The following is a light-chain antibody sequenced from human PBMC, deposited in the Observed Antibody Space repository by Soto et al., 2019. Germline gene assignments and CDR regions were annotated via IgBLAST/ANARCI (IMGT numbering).Light chain of an antibody. CDR2: GAS. CDR3: QQYNTWPQT. Sequence: EIVMTQAPATLSVSPGERATLSCRASQSVSSNLACYQQKPCQAAMRLIYGASTSATGIPARFSGSGSGTEFTLTISSLQSEDFAVYYCQQYNTWPQTFGQGTKGAIK. J-gene: IGKJ1*01. CDR1: QSVSSN. V-gene: IGKV3-15*01.